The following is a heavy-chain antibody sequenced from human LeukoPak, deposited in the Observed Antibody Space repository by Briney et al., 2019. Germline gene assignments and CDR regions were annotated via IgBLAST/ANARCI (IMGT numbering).Heavy chain of an antibody. J-gene: IGHJ5*02. Sequence: ASVKVSCKASGGTFNNYAISWVRQAPGQGLEWMGGIIPIFGTANYAQKFQGRVTITADESTSTAYMELSSLTSEDTAVYWCTRAVMNYIHESWFDPWGQGTLVTVSS. CDR2: IIPIFGTA. D-gene: IGHD5-24*01. CDR1: GGTFNNYA. V-gene: IGHV1-69*13. CDR3: TRAVMNYIHESWFDP.